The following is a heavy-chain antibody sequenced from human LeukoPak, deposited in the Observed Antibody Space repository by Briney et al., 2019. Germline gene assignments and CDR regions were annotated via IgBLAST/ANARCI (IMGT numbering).Heavy chain of an antibody. Sequence: SETLSLTCTVSGGSISSSSYYWGWIRQPPGKGLEWIGSIYYSGSTYYNPSLKSRVTISVDTSKSQFSLKLSSVTAADTAVYYCAANSADYNTLGSSYKVWGQGTLVTVSS. J-gene: IGHJ4*02. CDR3: AANSADYNTLGSSYKV. V-gene: IGHV4-39*01. D-gene: IGHD3-10*01. CDR1: GGSISSSSYY. CDR2: IYYSGST.